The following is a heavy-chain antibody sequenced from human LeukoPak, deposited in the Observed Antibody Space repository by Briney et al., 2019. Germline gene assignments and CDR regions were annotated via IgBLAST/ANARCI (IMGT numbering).Heavy chain of an antibody. CDR2: ISSTSSYI. J-gene: IGHJ4*02. V-gene: IGHV3-21*01. Sequence: PGGSLRLSCAASGFTFSSYSMNWVRQAPGKGLEWVSSISSTSSYIYYADSVRGRFTISRDNAKNSLYLQMNSLRAEDTAVYYCARDSTGREYSGFDLLFDYWGQGTLVTVSS. CDR1: GFTFSSYS. CDR3: ARDSTGREYSGFDLLFDY. D-gene: IGHD5-12*01.